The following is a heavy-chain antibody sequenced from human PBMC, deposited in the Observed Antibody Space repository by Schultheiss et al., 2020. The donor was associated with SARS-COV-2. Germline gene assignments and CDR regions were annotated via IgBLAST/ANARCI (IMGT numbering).Heavy chain of an antibody. Sequence: GSLRLSFAASGFTFDDYGMSWVRQAPGKGLEWVSAISGSGGSTYYADSVKGRFTISRDNSKNTLYLQMNSLRAEDTAVYYCAKDLKGIVVVPAAMANWFDPWGQGTLVTVSS. CDR3: AKDLKGIVVVPAAMANWFDP. CDR1: GFTFDDYG. J-gene: IGHJ5*02. CDR2: ISGSGGST. V-gene: IGHV3-23*01. D-gene: IGHD2-2*01.